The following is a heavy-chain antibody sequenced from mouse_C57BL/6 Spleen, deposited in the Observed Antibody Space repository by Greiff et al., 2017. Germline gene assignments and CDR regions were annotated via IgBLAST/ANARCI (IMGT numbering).Heavy chain of an antibody. CDR1: GYAFSSSW. CDR3: ARGCIITTVVGCYAMDY. V-gene: IGHV1-82*01. J-gene: IGHJ4*01. D-gene: IGHD1-1*01. CDR2: IYPGDGDT. Sequence: VQLQQSGPELVKPGASVKISCKASGYAFSSSWMNWVKQRPGKGLEWIGRIYPGDGDTNYNGKFKGKATLTADKSSSTAYMQLSSLTSEDSAVYFCARGCIITTVVGCYAMDYWGQGTSVTVSS.